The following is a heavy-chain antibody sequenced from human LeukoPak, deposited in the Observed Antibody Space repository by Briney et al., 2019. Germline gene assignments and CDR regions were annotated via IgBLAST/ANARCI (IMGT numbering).Heavy chain of an antibody. D-gene: IGHD3-22*01. CDR2: MNPNSSNT. Sequence: ASVKVSCKASGYTFTSYDSNWVRQATGQGLEWMGWMNPNSSNTGYAQKFQGRVTMTRNTSISTAYMELSSLRSEDTAVYYCASNPKYYYDSSGYYEWGQGTLVTVSS. V-gene: IGHV1-8*01. CDR3: ASNPKYYYDSSGYYE. J-gene: IGHJ4*02. CDR1: GYTFTSYD.